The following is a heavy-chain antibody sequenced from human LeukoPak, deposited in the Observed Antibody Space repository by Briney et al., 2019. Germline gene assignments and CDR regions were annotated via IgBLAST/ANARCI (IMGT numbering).Heavy chain of an antibody. D-gene: IGHD3-16*02. Sequence: SETLSLTCTVSGGSISSYYWSWIRQPPGKGLEWIGYIYHSGSTNYNPSLKSRVTISVDTSKNQFSLKLSSVTAADTAVYYCARGPTFYDYVWGSYRYYYGMDVWGQGTTVTVSS. V-gene: IGHV4-59*01. J-gene: IGHJ6*02. CDR1: GGSISSYY. CDR2: IYHSGST. CDR3: ARGPTFYDYVWGSYRYYYGMDV.